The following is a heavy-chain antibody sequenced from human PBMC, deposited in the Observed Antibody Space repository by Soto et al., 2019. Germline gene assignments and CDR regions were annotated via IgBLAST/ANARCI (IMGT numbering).Heavy chain of an antibody. Sequence: EVQLVESGGGLVQPGGSLRLSCAASGFTFSNYWMYWVRQAPGKGLEWVSRINSDGSVSSYADSVKGRLTISRDNVKITLYLKMDSLRAEDTAVYYCARGDCVGGTCYSLAGSFYYYMDVWGKGTTVTVFS. J-gene: IGHJ6*03. CDR1: GFTFSNYW. D-gene: IGHD2-15*01. CDR3: ARGDCVGGTCYSLAGSFYYYMDV. V-gene: IGHV3-74*02. CDR2: INSDGSVS.